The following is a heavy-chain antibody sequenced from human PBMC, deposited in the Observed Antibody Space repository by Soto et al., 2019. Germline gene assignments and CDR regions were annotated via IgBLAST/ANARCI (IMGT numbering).Heavy chain of an antibody. V-gene: IGHV5-10-1*01. J-gene: IGHJ6*02. Sequence: PGESLKISCKGSGYSFTSNLISWVRQTPGKGLEWMGRIDPNDSYTNYSPSFQGHVTISADKSISTAYLQWSSLKASDTAIYYCASYLLGMDVWGQGTTVTVYS. CDR1: GYSFTSNL. D-gene: IGHD2-15*01. CDR3: ASYLLGMDV. CDR2: IDPNDSYT.